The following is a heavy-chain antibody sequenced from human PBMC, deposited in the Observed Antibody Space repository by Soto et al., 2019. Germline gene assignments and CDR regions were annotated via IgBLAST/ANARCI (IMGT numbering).Heavy chain of an antibody. CDR1: GGFITNPDSY. J-gene: IGHJ5*01. Sequence: SETLSLTCCVSGGFITNPDSYWGWIRRPPGKGLEWIGTTDYSGVSKYNPSLMSRVTISADTSNNQFSLRLTSVTAADTAVYYCARRTPLYASDSSRFDSWGKGALVTVSS. CDR3: ARRTPLYASDSSRFDS. D-gene: IGHD3-10*01. CDR2: TDYSGVS. V-gene: IGHV4-39*01.